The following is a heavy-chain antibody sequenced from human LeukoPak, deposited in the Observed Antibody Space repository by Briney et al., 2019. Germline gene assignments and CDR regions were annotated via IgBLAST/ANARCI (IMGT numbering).Heavy chain of an antibody. D-gene: IGHD5-18*01. CDR3: ARGGYSYGYYGMDV. Sequence: SETLSLTCTVSGGSISSYYWSWIRQPPGKGLEWIGYIYYSGSTNYNPSPKSRVTISVDTSKNQFSLKLSSVTAADTAVYYCARGGYSYGYYGMDVWGQGTTVTVSS. J-gene: IGHJ6*02. CDR1: GGSISSYY. V-gene: IGHV4-59*01. CDR2: IYYSGST.